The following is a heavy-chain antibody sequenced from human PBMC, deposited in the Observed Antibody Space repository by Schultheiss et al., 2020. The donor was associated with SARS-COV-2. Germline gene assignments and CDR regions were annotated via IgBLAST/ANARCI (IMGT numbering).Heavy chain of an antibody. J-gene: IGHJ4*02. CDR1: GYTFTGYY. Sequence: ASVKVSCKASGYTFTGYYLHWVRQAPGQGLEWMGRIHPNSGGTNYAQKFQGRVTMTTDTSTSTAYMELRSLTSDDTAVYYCARDTLCSGGSCYSPFFDYWGQGTLVTVSS. V-gene: IGHV1-2*06. CDR3: ARDTLCSGGSCYSPFFDY. D-gene: IGHD2-15*01. CDR2: IHPNSGGT.